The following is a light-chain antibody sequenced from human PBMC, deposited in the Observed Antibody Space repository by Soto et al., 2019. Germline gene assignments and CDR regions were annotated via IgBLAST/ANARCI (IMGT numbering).Light chain of an antibody. J-gene: IGKJ1*01. Sequence: VVLTQSTGTLSMTPGERATLFCRASENIGSDYLAWYQHKPGQPPSLLIFDASSRAPGIPDRFTGSGSGTDVTLTISSLEPADFEVYFCQQYYRSPETFGQGTKVEIK. CDR3: QQYYRSPET. CDR1: ENIGSDY. V-gene: IGKV3-20*01. CDR2: DAS.